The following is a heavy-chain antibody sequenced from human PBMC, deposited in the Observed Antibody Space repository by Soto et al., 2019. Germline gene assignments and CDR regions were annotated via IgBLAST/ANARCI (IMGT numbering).Heavy chain of an antibody. CDR1: GFTFRSYA. D-gene: IGHD3-10*01. J-gene: IGHJ4*02. V-gene: IGHV3-23*01. CDR2: ISGSGGST. Sequence: PGGSLRLSCAASGFTFRSYAMSWVRQAPGKGLEWVSAISGSGGSTYYADSVKGRFTISRDNSKNTLYLQMNSLRAEDTAVYYCATLLWFGGPSSQPNSKDYWGQGTLVTVSS. CDR3: ATLLWFGGPSSQPNSKDY.